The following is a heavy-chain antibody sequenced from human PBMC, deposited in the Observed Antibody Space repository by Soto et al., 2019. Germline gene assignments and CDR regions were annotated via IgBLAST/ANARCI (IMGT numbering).Heavy chain of an antibody. V-gene: IGHV4-39*01. J-gene: IGHJ4*02. CDR2: INYSGRT. CDR3: ARHEISGTYFDY. D-gene: IGHD1-26*01. Sequence: SETLSLTCTVSGGSIGSSGNYWGWIRQPPGTGLEWIGTINYSGRTYDNPSLKSRVTMSVDTSKNQFSLKLTSVTAADTAVYYCARHEISGTYFDYWGQGTLVTVSS. CDR1: GGSIGSSGNY.